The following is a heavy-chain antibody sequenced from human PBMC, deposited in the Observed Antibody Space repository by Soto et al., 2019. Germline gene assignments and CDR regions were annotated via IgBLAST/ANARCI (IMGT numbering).Heavy chain of an antibody. Sequence: VASVKVSCKASGYTFTSYGISWVRQAPGQGLEWMGWISAYNGNTNYAQKLQGRVTMTTDTSTSTAYMELRSLRSDDTAVYYCARAYYDFWSGYDYGMDVWGQGTTVTVSS. D-gene: IGHD3-3*01. CDR2: ISAYNGNT. V-gene: IGHV1-18*01. CDR3: ARAYYDFWSGYDYGMDV. CDR1: GYTFTSYG. J-gene: IGHJ6*02.